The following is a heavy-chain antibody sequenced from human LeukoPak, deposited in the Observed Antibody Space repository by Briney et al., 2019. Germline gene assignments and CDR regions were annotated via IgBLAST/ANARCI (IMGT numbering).Heavy chain of an antibody. V-gene: IGHV3-74*01. CDR3: TRDCGTSGCDY. CDR1: GFTFSSYW. Sequence: GGSLRLSCAASGFTFSSYWMHWVRQALAKGLVWVSRINTDGTSTTNADSVKGRFTISRDNAKNTVYLQMNSLRVEDTAVYYCTRDCGTSGCDYWGQGTLVTVSS. D-gene: IGHD5-12*01. J-gene: IGHJ4*02. CDR2: INTDGTST.